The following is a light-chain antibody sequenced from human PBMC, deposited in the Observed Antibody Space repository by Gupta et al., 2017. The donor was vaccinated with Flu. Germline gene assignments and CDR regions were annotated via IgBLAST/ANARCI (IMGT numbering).Light chain of an antibody. V-gene: IGLV1-40*01. CDR2: GNS. CDR1: SSKMGAGDD. J-gene: IGLJ2*01. CDR3: QSYDSSLSGSL. Sequence: TTSCTGSSSKMGAGDDLPWYQQLPGTAPNLLIDGNSNRPAGVPDRFAGCKSGTAASLAITGRQAEDEEDYYGQSYDSSLSGSLFGGGTKLTVL.